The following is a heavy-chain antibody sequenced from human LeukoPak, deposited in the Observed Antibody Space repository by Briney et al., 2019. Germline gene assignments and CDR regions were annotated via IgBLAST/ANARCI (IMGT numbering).Heavy chain of an antibody. Sequence: PGGSLRLSCAASGFSFSSSWMHWVRQAPGKGLVWVSRMNSDGSITTYADSVKGRFTISRDNAKNTLYLQMNSLRAEDTAVYYCAKPRGGDSWAFDTWGQGTMVAVSS. CDR1: GFSFSSSW. CDR2: MNSDGSIT. D-gene: IGHD2-21*02. CDR3: AKPRGGDSWAFDT. V-gene: IGHV3-74*01. J-gene: IGHJ3*02.